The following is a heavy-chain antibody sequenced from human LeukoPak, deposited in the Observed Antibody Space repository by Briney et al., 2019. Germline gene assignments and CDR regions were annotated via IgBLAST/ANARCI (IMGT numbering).Heavy chain of an antibody. CDR1: GDSISSSGYY. J-gene: IGHJ4*02. Sequence: PSETLSLTCTVSGDSISSSGYYWSWLRQPPGKGLEWIGYIYHTGSTYYIPSLKSRVTLSLDTSKNQFSLKLTSVTAADTAVYYCARGDPFGIVLFDYWGQGALVTVSS. D-gene: IGHD2/OR15-2a*01. V-gene: IGHV4-30-2*01. CDR2: IYHTGST. CDR3: ARGDPFGIVLFDY.